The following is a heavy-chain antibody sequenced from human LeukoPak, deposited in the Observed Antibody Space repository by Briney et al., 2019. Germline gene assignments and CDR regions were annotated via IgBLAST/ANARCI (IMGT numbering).Heavy chain of an antibody. V-gene: IGHV4-61*01. CDR3: ARARVVVVPAANAKDYYYYYYGMDV. CDR2: IYYSGST. Sequence: SETLSLTCTVSGGSVSSGSYYWSWIRQPPGKGPEWIGYIYYSGSTNYNPSLKSRVTISVDTSKNQFSLKLSSVTAADTAVYYCARARVVVVPAANAKDYYYYYYGMDVWGEGTTVTVSS. D-gene: IGHD2-2*01. CDR1: GGSVSSGSYY. J-gene: IGHJ6*04.